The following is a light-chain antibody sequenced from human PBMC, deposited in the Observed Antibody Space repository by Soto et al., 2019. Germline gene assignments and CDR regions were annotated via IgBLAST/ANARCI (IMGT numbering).Light chain of an antibody. CDR3: SSYAGSYTYV. CDR1: SSDVGAYNY. J-gene: IGLJ1*01. CDR2: DVN. Sequence: QSALTQPRSVSGSPGQSVIISCTGTSSDVGAYNYVAWYQHHPGKAPKAMIYDVNKRPSGVPDRFSGSKSGNTASLTFSGLQTEDEGDYYCSSYAGSYTYVFGSGTKLTVL. V-gene: IGLV2-11*01.